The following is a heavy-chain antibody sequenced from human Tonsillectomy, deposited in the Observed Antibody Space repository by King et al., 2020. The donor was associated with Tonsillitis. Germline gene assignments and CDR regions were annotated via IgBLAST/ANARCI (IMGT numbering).Heavy chain of an antibody. D-gene: IGHD4-11*01. J-gene: IGHJ6*02. CDR2: ISWNSGSI. CDR1: GFTFDDYA. CDR3: AKDSGIASMTTVTLFYYYGMDV. V-gene: IGHV3-9*01. Sequence: VQLVESGGGLVQPGRSLRLSCAASGFTFDDYAMHWVRQAPGKGLEWVSGISWNSGSIGYADSVKGRFTISRDNAKNSLYLQMNSLRAEDTALYYCAKDSGIASMTTVTLFYYYGMDVWGQGTTVTVSS.